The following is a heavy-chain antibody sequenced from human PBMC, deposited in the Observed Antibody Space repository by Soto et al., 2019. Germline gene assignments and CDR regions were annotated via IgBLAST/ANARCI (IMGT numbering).Heavy chain of an antibody. CDR2: IYWDDDK. J-gene: IGHJ4*02. Sequence: QITLNESGPTQVKPRQTLTLTCTFSGFSLTTSGVGVGWIRQSPGKAPEWLALIYWDDDKRYSPCLKSRLTITKDTSKNQVVLTMADLEPADTATYYCSHVVLRTVFGLVTTTAIYFDFWGQGTPVAVSS. V-gene: IGHV2-5*02. CDR3: SHVVLRTVFGLVTTTAIYFDF. D-gene: IGHD3-3*01. CDR1: GFSLTTSGVG.